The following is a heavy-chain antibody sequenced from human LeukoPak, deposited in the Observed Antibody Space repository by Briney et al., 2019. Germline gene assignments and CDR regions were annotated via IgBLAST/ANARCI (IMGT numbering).Heavy chain of an antibody. CDR2: MNPNTGNT. CDR1: GYTFTSYD. Sequence: ASVKVSCKASGYTFTSYDINWVRQATGQGLEWMGWMNPNTGNTGYAQKFQGRVTMTRDTSISTAYMELSRLRSDDTAVYYCARGAKDGSGWYLDDYWGQGTLVTVSS. J-gene: IGHJ4*02. V-gene: IGHV1-8*01. CDR3: ARGAKDGSGWYLDDY. D-gene: IGHD6-19*01.